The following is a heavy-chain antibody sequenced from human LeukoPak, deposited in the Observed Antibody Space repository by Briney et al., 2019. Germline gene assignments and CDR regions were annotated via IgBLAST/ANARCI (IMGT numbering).Heavy chain of an antibody. Sequence: GGSLRLSCAASGFTFSSYAMSWVRQAPGKGLEWVSAISGSGGSTYYADSVKGRFTISRDNSKNTLYLQMNSLRAEDTGVYYCAKAVVAATHFDYWGQGTLVTVSS. CDR3: AKAVVAATHFDY. J-gene: IGHJ4*02. V-gene: IGHV3-23*01. D-gene: IGHD2-15*01. CDR1: GFTFSSYA. CDR2: ISGSGGST.